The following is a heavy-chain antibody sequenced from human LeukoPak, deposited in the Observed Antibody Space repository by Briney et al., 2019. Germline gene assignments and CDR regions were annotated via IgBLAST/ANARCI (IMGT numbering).Heavy chain of an antibody. Sequence: GRSLRLSCAASGFTFSYYGMHWVRRAPGKGLEWVAAISYDGSNKYYADSVKGRFTISRDNAKTSLYLQMNSLRDDDTAVYYCARERFGDFDYGGQGTLVTVSS. CDR3: ARERFGDFDY. CDR1: GFTFSYYG. J-gene: IGHJ4*02. D-gene: IGHD3-10*01. CDR2: ISYDGSNK. V-gene: IGHV3-30*03.